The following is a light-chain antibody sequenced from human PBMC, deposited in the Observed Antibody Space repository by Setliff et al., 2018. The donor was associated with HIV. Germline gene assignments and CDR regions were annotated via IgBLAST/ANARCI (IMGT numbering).Light chain of an antibody. V-gene: IGLV1-40*01. CDR1: SSNIGAGYD. CDR3: QSYDSSLLYV. J-gene: IGLJ1*01. Sequence: SVLTQPASVSGAPGQRVTISCTGSSSNIGAGYDVHWYQQLPGTAPKLLIYGNTNRPSGVPDRFSGSKSGTSASLAITGLQAEDEADYYCQSYDSSLLYVFGTGTKVTVL. CDR2: GNT.